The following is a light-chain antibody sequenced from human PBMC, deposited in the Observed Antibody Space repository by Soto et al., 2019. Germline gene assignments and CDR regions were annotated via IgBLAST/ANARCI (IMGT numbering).Light chain of an antibody. CDR2: EVS. CDR1: SSDVGGYNY. Sequence: QSAPTQPASVSGSPGQSITISCTGTSSDVGGYNYVSWYQQHPGKAPKVMIYEVSNRPSGVSNRFSGSKSGNTASLTISGLQAEDEADYYCSSYTSSSTLVVFGGGTKLTVL. V-gene: IGLV2-14*01. J-gene: IGLJ2*01. CDR3: SSYTSSSTLVV.